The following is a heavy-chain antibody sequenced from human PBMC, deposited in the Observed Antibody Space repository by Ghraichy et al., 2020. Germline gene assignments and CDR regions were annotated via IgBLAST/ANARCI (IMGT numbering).Heavy chain of an antibody. CDR1: GFTFSSYA. D-gene: IGHD1-26*01. J-gene: IGHJ6*02. Sequence: GGSLRLSCAASGFTFSSYAMSWVRQAPGKGLEWVSAISGSGGSTYYADSVKGRFTISRDNSKNTLYLQMNSLRAEDTAVYYCAKDPYPAPIVGATTVYYGMDVWGQGTTVTVSS. CDR3: AKDPYPAPIVGATTVYYGMDV. CDR2: ISGSGGST. V-gene: IGHV3-23*01.